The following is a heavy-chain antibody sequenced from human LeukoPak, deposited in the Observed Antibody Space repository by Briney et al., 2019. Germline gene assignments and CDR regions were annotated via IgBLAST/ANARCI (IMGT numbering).Heavy chain of an antibody. V-gene: IGHV1-46*01. CDR3: AREPKGCSGGSCHSRYYYGMDV. CDR1: AYTFTSYY. Sequence: GASVKVSCKASAYTFTSYYMHWVRQAPGQGLEWMGIINPSGGSTSYAQKFQGRVTMTRDTSTSTVYMELSSLRSEDTAVYYCAREPKGCSGGSCHSRYYYGMDVWGQGTTVTVSS. D-gene: IGHD2-15*01. CDR2: INPSGGST. J-gene: IGHJ6*02.